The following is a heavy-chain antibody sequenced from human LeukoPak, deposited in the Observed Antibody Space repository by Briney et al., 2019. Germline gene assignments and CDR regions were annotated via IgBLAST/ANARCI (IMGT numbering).Heavy chain of an antibody. J-gene: IGHJ4*02. Sequence: SETLSLTCTVSGGSISSYYWSWIRQPPGKGLEWIGYIYYSGSTYYNPSLRSRVTISVDTSKSQFSLKLSSVTAADTAVYYCARDRGHYYFDYWGQGTLVTVSS. D-gene: IGHD3-16*01. CDR2: IYYSGST. CDR1: GGSISSYY. V-gene: IGHV4-4*08. CDR3: ARDRGHYYFDY.